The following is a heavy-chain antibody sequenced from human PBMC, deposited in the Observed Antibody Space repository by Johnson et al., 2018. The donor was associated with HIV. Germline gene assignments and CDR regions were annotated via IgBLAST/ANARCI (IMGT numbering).Heavy chain of an antibody. CDR2: IKSKTDGGTT. D-gene: IGHD6-13*01. CDR3: AKEEGLAAAGTGEAFDI. CDR1: GFTFSNAW. V-gene: IGHV3-15*01. J-gene: IGHJ3*02. Sequence: VQLVESGGGLVKPGGSLRLSCAASGFTFSNAWMSWVRQAPGKGLEWVGRIKSKTDGGTTAYAAPVKCRFTISRDNSKNTLYLQMNSLRAEDTAVYYCAKEEGLAAAGTGEAFDIWGQGTMVTVSS.